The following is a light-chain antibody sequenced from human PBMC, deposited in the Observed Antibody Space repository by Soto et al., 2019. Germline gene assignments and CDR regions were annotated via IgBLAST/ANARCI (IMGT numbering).Light chain of an antibody. J-gene: IGKJ1*01. CDR3: QQYGGPPRT. CDR1: QSVGGTF. CDR2: GAS. V-gene: IGKV3-20*01. Sequence: EIVLTQSPGTLSLSPGEGATLSCRASQSVGGTFLAWYQQKGGQAPRLLIHGASNRATGIPDRFSGSGSGTDFTLTISRLEPEDFAVYYCQQYGGPPRTLGQGTKVESK.